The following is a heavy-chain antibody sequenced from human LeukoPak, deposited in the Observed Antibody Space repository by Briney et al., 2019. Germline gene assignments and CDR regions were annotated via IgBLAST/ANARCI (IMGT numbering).Heavy chain of an antibody. Sequence: GGSLRLSCAASGFTFSDYWMHWVRQAPGKGLEWVADIKQDGSAKYYVDSVKGRFTISRDNAKNSLYLQMNSLRAEDTAVYYCARRYFDSWGQGTLVTVSS. V-gene: IGHV3-7*03. CDR3: ARRYFDS. CDR1: GFTFSDYW. CDR2: IKQDGSAK. J-gene: IGHJ4*02.